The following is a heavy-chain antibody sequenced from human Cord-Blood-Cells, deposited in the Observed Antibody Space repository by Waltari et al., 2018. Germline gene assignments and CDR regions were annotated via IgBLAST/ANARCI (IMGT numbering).Heavy chain of an antibody. V-gene: IGHV3-48*02. J-gene: IGHJ3*02. CDR1: GCTFSSYS. Sequence: VYLGGSGGAWVEPGGGLGRSGDAGGCTFSSYSVNWVRQSPGKGLRWVSYISSSSSTLYYADSVKGRFTISRDKAKNSLYLQMNSLRDEDTAVYYCAREAAFDIWGQGTMVTVSS. CDR2: ISSSSSTL. CDR3: AREAAFDI.